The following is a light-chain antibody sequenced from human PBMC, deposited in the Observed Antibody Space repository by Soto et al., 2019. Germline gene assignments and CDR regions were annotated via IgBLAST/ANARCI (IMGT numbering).Light chain of an antibody. Sequence: DIQMTQSPSSLSASVGDRVTITCRASQGISNYLAWYQQKPGKVPKLLIYAASTLQSGVPSRFSGSGSGTDFTLTISSLQPEDVATYYCQKYNSAPQITFGRGTRLEIK. CDR3: QKYNSAPQIT. CDR2: AAS. J-gene: IGKJ5*01. CDR1: QGISNY. V-gene: IGKV1-27*01.